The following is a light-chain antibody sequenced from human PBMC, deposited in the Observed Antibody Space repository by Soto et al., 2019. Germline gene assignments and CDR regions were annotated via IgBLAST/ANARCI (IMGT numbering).Light chain of an antibody. CDR3: QQSYSTLYT. Sequence: DIQMTQSPSSLSASVGDRVTITCRASQSSSNYLNWYQQKPGKAPKLLIYAASTLQSGVPSRFSGSGSGTDFTLTISRLQPEDFATYYCQQSYSTLYTFGQGTKLEIK. J-gene: IGKJ2*01. V-gene: IGKV1-39*01. CDR1: QSSSNY. CDR2: AAS.